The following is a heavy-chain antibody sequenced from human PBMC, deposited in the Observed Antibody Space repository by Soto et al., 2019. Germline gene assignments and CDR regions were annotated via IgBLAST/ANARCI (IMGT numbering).Heavy chain of an antibody. CDR1: GYPLTELS. V-gene: IGHV1-24*01. CDR3: ATLSYSGRYMDV. CDR2: FDPEDGET. J-gene: IGHJ6*03. D-gene: IGHD3-10*01. Sequence: ASVKVSCKVSGYPLTELSMHWVRQAPGKGLEWMGGFDPEDGETIYAQKFQGRVTMTEDTSTDTAYMELSSLRSEDTAVYYCATLSYSGRYMDVWGQGTTVTLSS.